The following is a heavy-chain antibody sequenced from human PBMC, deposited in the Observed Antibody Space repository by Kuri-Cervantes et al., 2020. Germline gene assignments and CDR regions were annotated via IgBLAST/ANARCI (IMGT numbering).Heavy chain of an antibody. D-gene: IGHD1-7*01. CDR3: AREGYNWNYVGPYYYYYYMDV. CDR1: GFTFSSYA. J-gene: IGHJ6*03. Sequence: GGSLRLSCAASGFTFSSYAMSWVRQAPGKGLEWVSAISGSGGSTYYADSVKGRFTISRDNAKNSLYLQMNSLRAEDTAVYYCAREGYNWNYVGPYYYYYYMDVWGKGTTVTVSS. CDR2: ISGSGGST. V-gene: IGHV3-23*01.